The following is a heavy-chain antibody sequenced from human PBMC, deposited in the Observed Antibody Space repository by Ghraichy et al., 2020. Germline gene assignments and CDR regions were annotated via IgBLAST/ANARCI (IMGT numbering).Heavy chain of an antibody. CDR3: ARGVNVRLVRVVKYDFDY. Sequence: ASVKVSCKASGYPFSSDDINWVRQAPGQGLEWMGWMNPNSGNKVYAQNFQGRVTMTRDTSINTAYLELSSLRSEDTAVYYCARGVNVRLVRVVKYDFDYWGQGTLVTVSS. D-gene: IGHD3-3*01. V-gene: IGHV1-8*01. CDR1: GYPFSSDD. CDR2: MNPNSGNK. J-gene: IGHJ4*02.